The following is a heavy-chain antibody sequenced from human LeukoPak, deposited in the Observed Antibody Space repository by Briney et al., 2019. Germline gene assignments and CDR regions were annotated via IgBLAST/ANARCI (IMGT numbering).Heavy chain of an antibody. CDR1: GFTFSTYW. Sequence: GGSLRLSCAASGFTFSTYWMSWVRQAPGKGLEGVANIKQDGSEEYYVDSVKGRFTISRDNAKNSLYLQMNSLRAEDTAVYYCAKYSSSSDFDYWGPGTLVTVSS. J-gene: IGHJ4*02. V-gene: IGHV3-7*01. D-gene: IGHD6-6*01. CDR2: IKQDGSEE. CDR3: AKYSSSSDFDY.